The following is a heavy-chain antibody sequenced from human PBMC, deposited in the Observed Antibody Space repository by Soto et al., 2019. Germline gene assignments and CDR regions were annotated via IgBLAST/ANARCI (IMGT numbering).Heavy chain of an antibody. D-gene: IGHD2-15*01. J-gene: IGHJ6*02. V-gene: IGHV2-5*02. CDR1: GFSLSTSGVG. CDR3: AYLPCSGGSCYWFSFSGMDV. CDR2: IYWDDDK. Sequence: QITLKESGPPLVKPTQTLTLTCTFSGFSLSTSGVGVAWIRQPTGTALEWLALIYWDDDKRYRPSLESRLTITKDTSKIQVVLTMTNMDSVDTATYYCAYLPCSGGSCYWFSFSGMDVWGQGTTVTVSS.